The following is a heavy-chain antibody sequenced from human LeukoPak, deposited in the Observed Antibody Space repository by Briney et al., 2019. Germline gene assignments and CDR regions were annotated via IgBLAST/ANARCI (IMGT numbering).Heavy chain of an antibody. CDR3: ARVGYSYVINDCSRTGLGAYPTKYYYHMDV. J-gene: IGHJ6*03. CDR2: INHSGST. V-gene: IGHV4-34*01. CDR1: GGSFSGYY. D-gene: IGHD5-18*01. Sequence: PSETLSLTCAVYGGSFSGYYWRWIRQPPGKGLEWIGEINHSGSTNYNPSLKSRVTISGDTSKNQFSLKLSSVTAADTAVYFCARVGYSYVINDCSRTGLGAYPTKYYYHMDVWGKGTTVTVSS.